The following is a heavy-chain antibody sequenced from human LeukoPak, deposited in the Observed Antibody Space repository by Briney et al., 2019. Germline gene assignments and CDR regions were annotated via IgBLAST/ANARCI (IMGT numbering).Heavy chain of an antibody. Sequence: APVKVSCKASGGTFSSYAISWVRQAPGQGLEWMGGIIPIFGTANYAQKFQGRVTITADESTSTAYMELSSLRSEDTAVYYCARVAYCSSTSCYYYFDYWGQGTLVTVSS. CDR2: IIPIFGTA. CDR1: GGTFSSYA. D-gene: IGHD2-2*01. V-gene: IGHV1-69*13. J-gene: IGHJ4*02. CDR3: ARVAYCSSTSCYYYFDY.